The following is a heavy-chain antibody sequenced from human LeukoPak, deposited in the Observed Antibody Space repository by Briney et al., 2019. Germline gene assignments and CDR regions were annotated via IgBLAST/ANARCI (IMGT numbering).Heavy chain of an antibody. Sequence: SETLSLTCTGSGGSISRYYWSCIRQPPGGGEWWIGYIYCSGSPHYIPSLKSRVTISVDTSKNQFSLKLSSVTAADTAVYYCARARFGDGLYFDHWGQGTLVTVSS. CDR2: IYCSGSP. D-gene: IGHD3-16*01. V-gene: IGHV4-59*01. CDR1: GGSISRYY. J-gene: IGHJ4*02. CDR3: ARARFGDGLYFDH.